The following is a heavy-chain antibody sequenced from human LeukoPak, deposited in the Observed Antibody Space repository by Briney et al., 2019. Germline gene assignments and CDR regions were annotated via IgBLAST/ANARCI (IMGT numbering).Heavy chain of an antibody. D-gene: IGHD6-19*01. J-gene: IGHJ4*02. CDR1: GFTFSSYG. CDR2: IWYGGSNK. CDR3: ARAEIYSSGWYDY. V-gene: IGHV3-33*01. Sequence: PGGSLRLSCAASGFTFSSYGMPWVRQAPGKGLEWVAVIWYGGSNKYYADSVKGRFTISRDNSKNTLYLQMNSLRAKDTAVYYCARAEIYSSGWYDYWGQGTLVTVSS.